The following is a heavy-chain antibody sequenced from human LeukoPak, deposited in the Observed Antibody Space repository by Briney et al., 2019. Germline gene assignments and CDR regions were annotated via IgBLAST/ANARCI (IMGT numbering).Heavy chain of an antibody. J-gene: IGHJ4*02. V-gene: IGHV3-30*18. CDR2: ISYDGSNK. CDR3: AKPYGDDRTGGIDY. CDR1: GFTFSDYA. Sequence: SGGSLRLSCAASGFTFSDYAMHWVRQAPGKGLEWVAVISYDGSNKYYADSVKGRFTISRDNSKNTLYLQMNSLRAEDTAVYYCAKPYGDDRTGGIDYWGQGTLVTVSS. D-gene: IGHD4-17*01.